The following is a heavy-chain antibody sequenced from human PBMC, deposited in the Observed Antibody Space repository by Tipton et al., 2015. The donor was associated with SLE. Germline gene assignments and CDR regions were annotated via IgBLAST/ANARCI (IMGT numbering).Heavy chain of an antibody. CDR1: GGSFSGYY. CDR2: IGYTGST. V-gene: IGHV4-59*12. D-gene: IGHD2-15*01. Sequence: TLSLTCTVSGGSFSGYYWTWIRQPPGKGLEWIGLIGYTGSTNYNPSLKSRVTMSVDTSKNQFSLKLSSVTAADTAVYYCARNPTSYCSGGSCYSPWFDPWGQGTLVTVSS. CDR3: ARNPTSYCSGGSCYSPWFDP. J-gene: IGHJ5*02.